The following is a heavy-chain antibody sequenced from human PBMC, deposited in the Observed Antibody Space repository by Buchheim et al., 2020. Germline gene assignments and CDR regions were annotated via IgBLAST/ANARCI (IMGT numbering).Heavy chain of an antibody. CDR3: ARGGGSGKLDY. V-gene: IGHV3-74*01. CDR2: IYSDGTNT. D-gene: IGHD5-24*01. CDR1: GFIFSNYW. J-gene: IGHJ4*02. Sequence: EVQLVESGGGLVQPGGSLRLSCAASGFIFSNYWMHWVRQAPGKGLVWVSLIYSDGTNTNYADSVKGRITISSDNAKSTLYLPMNSLRAEDTAVYYCARGGGSGKLDYWGQG.